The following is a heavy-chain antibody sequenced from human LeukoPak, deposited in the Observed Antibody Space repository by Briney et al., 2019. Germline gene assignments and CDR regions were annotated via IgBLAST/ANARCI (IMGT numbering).Heavy chain of an antibody. V-gene: IGHV4-39*07. CDR3: ARGGRNGGNLPFDY. J-gene: IGHJ4*02. D-gene: IGHD4-23*01. CDR2: IYHSGST. CDR1: GGSISSSSYY. Sequence: SETLSLTCTVSGGSISSSSYYWGWIRQPPGKGLEWIGSIYHSGSTYYNPSLKSRVTISVDTSKNQFSLKLSSVTAADTAVYYCARGGRNGGNLPFDYWGQGTLVTVSS.